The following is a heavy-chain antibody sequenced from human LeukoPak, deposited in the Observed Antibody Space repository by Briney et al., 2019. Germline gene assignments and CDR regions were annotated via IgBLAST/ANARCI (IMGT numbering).Heavy chain of an antibody. J-gene: IGHJ5*02. D-gene: IGHD2-2*01. V-gene: IGHV1-2*02. CDR1: GYTFTSYG. CDR2: INPNRGVT. Sequence: ASVKVSCKASGYTFTSYGISWVRQAPGQGLEWMGWINPNRGVTNYAQKFQGRVTMTRYTAISTAYMELSRLRSDDTAVYYCASSVWDDEIGYCSSTSCLGGTNWFDPWGQGTLVTVSS. CDR3: ASSVWDDEIGYCSSTSCLGGTNWFDP.